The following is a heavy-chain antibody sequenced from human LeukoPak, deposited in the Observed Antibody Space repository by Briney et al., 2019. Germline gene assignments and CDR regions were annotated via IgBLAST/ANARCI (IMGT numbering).Heavy chain of an antibody. V-gene: IGHV3-7*01. CDR3: ARDTDYGDNNWFDP. Sequence: QPGGSLRLSCAASGFTFSSYWMSWVRQAPGKGLEWVANIKQDGSEKYYLDSVKGRFTISRDTAKNSLYLQMNSLRAEDTAVYYCARDTDYGDNNWFDPWGQGTLVTVSS. J-gene: IGHJ5*02. CDR1: GFTFSSYW. D-gene: IGHD4-17*01. CDR2: IKQDGSEK.